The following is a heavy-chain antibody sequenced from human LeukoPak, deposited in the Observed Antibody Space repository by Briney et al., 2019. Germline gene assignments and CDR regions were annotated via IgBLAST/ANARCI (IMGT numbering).Heavy chain of an antibody. CDR2: ISGSGTTI. CDR3: RRESGLTGSNRSFDI. CDR1: GFTFSDYY. Sequence: GGSLRLSCAASGFTFSDYYMGWIRQAPGKGLEWLSYISGSGTTIYYADSVKGRFTISRDNAKNSLDLQMNSLRAEDTAVCYCRRESGLTGSNRSFDIWGQGTMVTVSS. V-gene: IGHV3-11*01. D-gene: IGHD1-20*01. J-gene: IGHJ3*02.